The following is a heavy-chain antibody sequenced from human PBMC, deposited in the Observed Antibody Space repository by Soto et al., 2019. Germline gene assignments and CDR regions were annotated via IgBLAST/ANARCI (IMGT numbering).Heavy chain of an antibody. V-gene: IGHV4-30-4*01. CDR1: GGSTSSGDSF. CDR3: ARDRRYSSSWYPPSYYGMDV. J-gene: IGHJ6*02. D-gene: IGHD6-13*01. CDR2: IYFTGAT. Sequence: SETLSLTCTVSGGSTSSGDSFWSWIRQPPGKGLEWIGYIYFTGATNYNPSLKSRVAMSVDTSQNQFSLRLTSVTAADTAVYFCARDRRYSSSWYPPSYYGMDVWGQGTTVTVSS.